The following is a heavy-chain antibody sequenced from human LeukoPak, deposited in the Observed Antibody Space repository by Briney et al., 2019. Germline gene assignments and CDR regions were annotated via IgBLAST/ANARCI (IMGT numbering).Heavy chain of an antibody. D-gene: IGHD1-26*01. CDR1: GFTFSSCA. CDR3: VRDQRGSHFDY. CDR2: VTGSGDST. J-gene: IGHJ4*02. Sequence: GGSLRLSCTATGFTFSSCAMSWVRQAPGKGLEWVAVVTGSGDSTYYADSVKGRFTISRDNSKNTLYLQMGSPRAEDTAVYYCVRDQRGSHFDYWGQGTLVTVSS. V-gene: IGHV3-23*01.